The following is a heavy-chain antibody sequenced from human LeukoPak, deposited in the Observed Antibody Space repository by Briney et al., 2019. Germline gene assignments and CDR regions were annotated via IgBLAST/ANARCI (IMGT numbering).Heavy chain of an antibody. J-gene: IGHJ4*02. V-gene: IGHV1-46*01. CDR2: INPNGAST. D-gene: IGHD6-19*01. Sequence: ASVKVSCKASGYSFISNYIHWVRQAPGQGLEWMGVINPNGASTRYAQKFQGRVTMTSDTSTSTVYMELSSLRSGDTAVYYCAKDYGYSSDYYGFPFGHPDYWGQGTLVTVSS. CDR1: GYSFISNY. CDR3: AKDYGYSSDYYGFPFGHPDY.